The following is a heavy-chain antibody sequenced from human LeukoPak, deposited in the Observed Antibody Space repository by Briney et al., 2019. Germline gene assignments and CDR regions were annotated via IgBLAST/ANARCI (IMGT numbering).Heavy chain of an antibody. V-gene: IGHV3-64D*06. Sequence: PGGSLRLSCSASGFTISSYAMHWVRQAPGKGLEYVSAISSNGGSTYYADSVKGRFTISRDNSKNTLYLQMSSLRAEDTAVYYCVKDGTVTTTYLFDYWGQGTLVTVSS. CDR3: VKDGTVTTTYLFDY. D-gene: IGHD4-17*01. CDR1: GFTISSYA. J-gene: IGHJ4*02. CDR2: ISSNGGST.